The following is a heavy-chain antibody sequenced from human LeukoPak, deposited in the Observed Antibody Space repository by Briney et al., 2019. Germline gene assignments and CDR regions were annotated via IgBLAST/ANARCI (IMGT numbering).Heavy chain of an antibody. Sequence: ASVKVSCKPSGYSFTSYYMHWVRQAPGQGLEWMGIINPSGGSASYAQKFQGRVTMTRDTSTSTVYMELSSLRSEDTAVYYCARVSADDALDIWGQGTMVTVSS. J-gene: IGHJ3*02. CDR3: ARVSADDALDI. CDR1: GYSFTSYY. V-gene: IGHV1-46*01. CDR2: INPSGGSA.